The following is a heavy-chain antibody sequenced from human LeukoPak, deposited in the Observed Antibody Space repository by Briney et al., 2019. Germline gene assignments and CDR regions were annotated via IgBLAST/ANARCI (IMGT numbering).Heavy chain of an antibody. V-gene: IGHV4-59*08. J-gene: IGHJ4*02. CDR1: GHSVSSYY. CDR3: ARHGTISSESYFDY. D-gene: IGHD1-14*01. Sequence: SQTLSLTYSFSGHSVSSYYWSWITQSPGKGLEWIGYIHNSGRTNNNPSLKSRVTGVVDTSKNQVALRLSSVTAADRAVYYGARHGTISSESYFDYWVQGALVTVCS. CDR2: IHNSGRT.